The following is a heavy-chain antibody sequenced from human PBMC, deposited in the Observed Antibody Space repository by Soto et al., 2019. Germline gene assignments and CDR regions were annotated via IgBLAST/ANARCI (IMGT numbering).Heavy chain of an antibody. D-gene: IGHD2-15*01. CDR1: GGTFSSYA. CDR3: ARDESCSGGSCYYYYYYGMDV. J-gene: IGHJ6*02. V-gene: IGHV1-69*13. CDR2: IIPIFGTA. Sequence: ASVKVSCKASGGTFSSYAISWVRQAPGQGLEWMGGIIPIFGTANYAQKFQGRVTITADESTSTAYMELSSLRSEDTAVYYCARDESCSGGSCYYYYYYGMDVWGQGTTVTVSS.